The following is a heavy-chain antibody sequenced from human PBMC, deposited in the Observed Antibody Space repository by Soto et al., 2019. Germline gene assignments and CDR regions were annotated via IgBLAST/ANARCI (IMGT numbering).Heavy chain of an antibody. CDR1: GFTFSTYA. CDR3: AKDRSALLGRAVTFDY. J-gene: IGHJ4*02. Sequence: GGSLRLSCAASGFTFSTYAMSWVRQAPGKGLEWVSVISGSGGSTYYADSVKGRFTISRDNSKNTLYLQMNSLRAEDTAVYYCAKDRSALLGRAVTFDYWGRGTLVTVSS. V-gene: IGHV3-23*01. CDR2: ISGSGGST. D-gene: IGHD2-21*02.